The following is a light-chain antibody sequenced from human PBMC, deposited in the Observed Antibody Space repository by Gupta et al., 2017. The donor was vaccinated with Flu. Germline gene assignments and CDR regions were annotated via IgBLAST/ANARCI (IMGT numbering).Light chain of an antibody. V-gene: IGKV3-20*01. CDR1: QSVGTNY. CDR2: GAY. Sequence: EIVLTQSPGTLSLSPGERATLSCRASQSVGTNYVAWYQKKSGQAPRLLIYGAYRRATGIPDRFSGSGSGTEFTLTISRLEPEDFAVYYCQKYSSSPSFGPGTKVDIK. J-gene: IGKJ3*01. CDR3: QKYSSSPS.